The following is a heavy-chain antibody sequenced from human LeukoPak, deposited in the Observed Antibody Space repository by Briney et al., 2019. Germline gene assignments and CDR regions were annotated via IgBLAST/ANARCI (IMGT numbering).Heavy chain of an antibody. CDR1: GFTFSNAW. J-gene: IGHJ6*02. Sequence: GGSLRLSCAASGFTFSNAWMSWVRQAPGKGLEWVCRIKSKTDGGTTDYAAPVKGRFTISRDDSKHTLYPQMNSLQTEDTAVYYCTTDFDWSPDPYGMDVWGQGTTVTVSS. CDR3: TTDFDWSPDPYGMDV. V-gene: IGHV3-15*01. CDR2: IKSKTDGGTT. D-gene: IGHD3-9*01.